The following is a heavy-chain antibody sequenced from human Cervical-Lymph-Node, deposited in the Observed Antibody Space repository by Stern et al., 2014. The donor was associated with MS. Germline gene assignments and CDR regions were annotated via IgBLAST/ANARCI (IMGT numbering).Heavy chain of an antibody. V-gene: IGHV3-30*03. CDR1: GFSLNSLG. J-gene: IGHJ6*02. CDR2: ISIFGSNR. Sequence: VPLVESGGGVVQPGRSLRLSCAVSGFSLNSLGMHWVRQAPGKGLEWVAVISIFGSNRRYGDSVKGRFSISRDISNNTLYLQMNSLRPEDTAVYYCLGVGDAMHVWGQGTTVIVSS. CDR3: LGVGDAMHV.